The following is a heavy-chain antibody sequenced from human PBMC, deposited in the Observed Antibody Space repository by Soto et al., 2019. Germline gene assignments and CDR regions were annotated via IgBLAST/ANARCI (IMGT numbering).Heavy chain of an antibody. J-gene: IGHJ4*02. CDR2: IIPIFGTA. Sequence: GASVKVSCKASGGTFSSYAISWVRQAPGQGLEWMGGIIPIFGTANYAQKVQGRFTITADESTSTAYMELSSLRSEDTAVYYCARGSGYSSGWYGYWGQGTLVTVSS. CDR1: GGTFSSYA. V-gene: IGHV1-69*13. D-gene: IGHD6-19*01. CDR3: ARGSGYSSGWYGY.